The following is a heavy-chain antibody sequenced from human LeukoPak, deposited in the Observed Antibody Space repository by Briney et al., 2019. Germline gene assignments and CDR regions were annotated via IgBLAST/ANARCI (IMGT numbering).Heavy chain of an antibody. CDR2: TYSGGRT. V-gene: IGHV3-66*01. Sequence: GGSLRLSCAASGFTVSSNHMSWVRQAPGKGLEWVSVTYSGGRTYYADSVKGRFTISRDISKNTLYLQMNSLRAEDTAVYYCARVLSGSGSLYYYYYYMDVWGKGTTVTISS. CDR1: GFTVSSNH. J-gene: IGHJ6*03. D-gene: IGHD3-10*01. CDR3: ARVLSGSGSLYYYYYYMDV.